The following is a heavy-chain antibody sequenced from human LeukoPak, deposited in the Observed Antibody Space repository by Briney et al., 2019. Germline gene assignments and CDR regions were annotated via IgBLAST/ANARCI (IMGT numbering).Heavy chain of an antibody. CDR3: AREAIAVAGTVDFYYFDY. V-gene: IGHV3-33*08. D-gene: IGHD6-19*01. Sequence: GGSLRLSCTASGLTFSSYAMSWVRQAPGKGLEWVAVIWYDGSNKYYADSVKGRFTISRDNSKNTLYLQMNSLRAEDTAVYYCAREAIAVAGTVDFYYFDYWGQGTLVTVSS. CDR1: GLTFSSYA. J-gene: IGHJ4*02. CDR2: IWYDGSNK.